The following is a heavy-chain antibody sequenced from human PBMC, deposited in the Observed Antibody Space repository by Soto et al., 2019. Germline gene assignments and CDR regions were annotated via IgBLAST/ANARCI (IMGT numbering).Heavy chain of an antibody. D-gene: IGHD6-13*01. CDR3: ATDLRKAAAGPH. Sequence: AASVKVSCKVSGYTLTELSMHWVRQAPGKMLEWMGGFDPEDGETIYAQKFQGRVTMTEYTSTDTAYMELSSLRSEDTAVYYCATDLRKAAAGPHWGQGTLVTVSS. CDR1: GYTLTELS. V-gene: IGHV1-24*01. J-gene: IGHJ4*02. CDR2: FDPEDGET.